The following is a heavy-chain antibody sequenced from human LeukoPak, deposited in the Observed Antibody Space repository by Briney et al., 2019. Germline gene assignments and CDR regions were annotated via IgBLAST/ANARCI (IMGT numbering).Heavy chain of an antibody. Sequence: ASVKVSCKASGYTFTGYYMHWVRQAPGQGLEWMGWINPNSGGTNYAQKFQGRVNMTRDTSIGTACMERSRLRSDSTAAYYCARESGSRNAFDIGGQGTMVTVSS. D-gene: IGHD3-10*01. CDR3: ARESGSRNAFDI. CDR1: GYTFTGYY. J-gene: IGHJ3*02. CDR2: INPNSGGT. V-gene: IGHV1-2*02.